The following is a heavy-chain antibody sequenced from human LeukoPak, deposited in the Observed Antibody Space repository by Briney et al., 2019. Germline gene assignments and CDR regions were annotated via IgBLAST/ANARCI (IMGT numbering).Heavy chain of an antibody. D-gene: IGHD3-10*01. V-gene: IGHV3-7*03. Sequence: GGSLRLSCAASGFTFSSYWMSWVRQAPGKGLEWVANIKQDGSEKYYVDSVKGRFTISRDNSKNSLYLQMNSLRAEDTAVYYCAKDYGNGSGSLYGMDVWGQGTTVTVSS. CDR2: IKQDGSEK. CDR1: GFTFSSYW. J-gene: IGHJ6*02. CDR3: AKDYGNGSGSLYGMDV.